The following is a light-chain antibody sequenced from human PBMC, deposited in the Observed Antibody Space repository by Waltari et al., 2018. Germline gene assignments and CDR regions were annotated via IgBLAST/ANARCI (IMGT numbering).Light chain of an antibody. CDR1: QSVSNN. J-gene: IGKJ1*01. Sequence: VMTQSPATLSESPGKMVTLTCRASQSVSNNVAWYQQRPGQSPRLRMYGVSTRATDVPAKCRGSRSGTEVTLTINTLQSEDAATYYCQQYNVWPRTFGQGTKVEI. CDR3: QQYNVWPRT. V-gene: IGKV3-15*01. CDR2: GVS.